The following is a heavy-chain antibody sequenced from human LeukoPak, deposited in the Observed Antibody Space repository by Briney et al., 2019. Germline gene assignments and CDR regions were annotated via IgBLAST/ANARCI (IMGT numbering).Heavy chain of an antibody. J-gene: IGHJ6*03. CDR2: FDPEDGET. V-gene: IGHV1-24*01. CDR3: AREVREMEIYYYYYMYV. CDR1: GYTLTELS. Sequence: ASVKVSCKVSGYTLTELSMHWLRQAPGKGLEWTGGFDPEDGETIYAQKFQGRVTMTEDTSTDTAYMELSSLRSEDTAVYYCAREVREMEIYYYYYMYVWGKGTTVTVSS. D-gene: IGHD5-24*01.